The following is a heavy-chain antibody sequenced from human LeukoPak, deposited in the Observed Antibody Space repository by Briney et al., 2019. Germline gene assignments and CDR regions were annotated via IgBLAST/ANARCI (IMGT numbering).Heavy chain of an antibody. D-gene: IGHD4-11*01. Sequence: SETLSLTCTVSGGSISSYYWSWIRQPPGQGLEWIGNIYYSGSTNYNPSHKSRVTISVDTSKNQSSLMLSSVTAADTAVYYCARDDYNRGVYYFDYWGQGTLVIVSS. V-gene: IGHV4-59*01. CDR1: GGSISSYY. J-gene: IGHJ4*02. CDR3: ARDDYNRGVYYFDY. CDR2: IYYSGST.